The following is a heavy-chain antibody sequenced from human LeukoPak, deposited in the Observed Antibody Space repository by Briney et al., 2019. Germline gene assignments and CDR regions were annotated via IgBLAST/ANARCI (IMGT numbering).Heavy chain of an antibody. CDR2: VGGGGDYT. CDR3: VRRTASDF. Sequence: GGSLRLSCAASGFTFTSYVMSWVRQAPGKGLEWVASVGGGGDYTYYSDSVKGRFTISRDNSENTVYLQMKSLRAEDTAVYYCVRRTASDFWGQGALVTASS. J-gene: IGHJ4*02. D-gene: IGHD2-21*02. CDR1: GFTFTSYV. V-gene: IGHV3-23*01.